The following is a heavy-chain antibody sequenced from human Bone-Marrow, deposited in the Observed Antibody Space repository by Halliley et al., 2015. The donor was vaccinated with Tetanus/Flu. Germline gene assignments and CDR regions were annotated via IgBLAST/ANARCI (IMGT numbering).Heavy chain of an antibody. Sequence: RAPGHRLGWMGRIVPAVGTTNYAQKFHGRITITADTSTTTAYMDLSSLRSEDTAIYYCARDGYIQWLSDVPMDVWDQGP. V-gene: IGHV1-69*08. J-gene: IGHJ6*02. CDR3: ARDGYIQWLSDVPMDV. D-gene: IGHD6-19*01. CDR2: IVPAVGTT.